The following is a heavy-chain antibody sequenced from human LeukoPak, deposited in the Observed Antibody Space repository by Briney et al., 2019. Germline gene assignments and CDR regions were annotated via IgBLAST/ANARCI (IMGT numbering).Heavy chain of an antibody. Sequence: GGSLRLSCAASGFTFSNYWMSWVRQAPGKGLEWVANIKQDGSEKYYVDSVKGRFTISRDNAKNSVYLQMNSLRAEDTAVYYCARDRVRTVLYWGQGTLVSVSS. V-gene: IGHV3-7*01. CDR1: GFTFSNYW. CDR2: IKQDGSEK. J-gene: IGHJ4*02. D-gene: IGHD3-10*01. CDR3: ARDRVRTVLY.